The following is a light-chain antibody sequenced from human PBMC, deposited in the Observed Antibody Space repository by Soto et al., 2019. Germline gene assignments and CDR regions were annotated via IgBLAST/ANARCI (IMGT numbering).Light chain of an antibody. V-gene: IGKV3-11*01. CDR2: DAS. CDR3: QQRSNWPGT. J-gene: IGKJ1*01. CDR1: QSVSSY. Sequence: EIVLTQSPATLSLSPEERATLSCRASQSVSSYLAWYQQKPGQAPRLLIYDASNRATGIPARFSGSGSGTDFTLTISSLEPEDFAVYYCQQRSNWPGTFGQGTKVDSK.